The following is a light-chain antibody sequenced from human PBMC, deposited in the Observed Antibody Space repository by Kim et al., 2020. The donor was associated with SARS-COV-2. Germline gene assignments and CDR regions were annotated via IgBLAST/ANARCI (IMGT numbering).Light chain of an antibody. J-gene: IGKJ1*01. CDR2: ATS. CDR3: QQYNKWPPWT. CDR1: QSVSSD. Sequence: EIVMTQSPATLSVSPGERVTLSCRASQSVSSDLAWYQQKPGQTPRLVMYATSTRATGIPARFSGSGSGTDFTLTISSLQSEDFAVYYCQQYNKWPPWTFGQGTKVDIK. V-gene: IGKV3-15*01.